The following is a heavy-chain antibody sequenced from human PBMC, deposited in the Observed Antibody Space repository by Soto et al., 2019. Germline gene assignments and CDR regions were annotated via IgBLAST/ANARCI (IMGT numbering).Heavy chain of an antibody. CDR2: IYYSGST. CDR3: ARAYSSGCLDY. J-gene: IGHJ4*02. Sequence: LSLTCTVSGGSISSYYWSWIRQPPGKGLEWIGYIYYSGSTNYNPSLKSRVTISVDTSKNQFSLKLSSVTAADTAVYYCARAYSSGCLDYWGQGTLVTVSS. V-gene: IGHV4-59*01. D-gene: IGHD6-19*01. CDR1: GGSISSYY.